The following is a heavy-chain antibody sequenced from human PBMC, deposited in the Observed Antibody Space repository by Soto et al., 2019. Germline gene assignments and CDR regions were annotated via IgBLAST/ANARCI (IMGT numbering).Heavy chain of an antibody. V-gene: IGHV5-51*01. D-gene: IGHD6-13*01. CDR3: ARRRSIAAADYYFDC. Sequence: GASLKSSGKGSGYSFTSYWIGWVRQMPGKGLEWMGIIYPGDSDTRYSPSFQGQVTIPADKSISTAYLQWSSLKASDTATYYCARRRSIAAADYYFDCWGQGTLVTVSS. CDR2: IYPGDSDT. CDR1: GYSFTSYW. J-gene: IGHJ4*02.